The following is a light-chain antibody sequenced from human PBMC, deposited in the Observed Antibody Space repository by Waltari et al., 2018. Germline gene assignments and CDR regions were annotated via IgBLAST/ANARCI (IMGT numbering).Light chain of an antibody. CDR2: GNS. Sequence: QSGLTQPPSVSGAPGQRVTISCTGSSSTIGAGYDVPWYQLLPGTAPKLLIYGNSNRPSGVPDRFSGSKSGTSASLAITGLQAEDEADYYCQSYDSSLSGSVFGGGTKLTVL. J-gene: IGLJ2*01. CDR3: QSYDSSLSGSV. CDR1: SSTIGAGYD. V-gene: IGLV1-40*01.